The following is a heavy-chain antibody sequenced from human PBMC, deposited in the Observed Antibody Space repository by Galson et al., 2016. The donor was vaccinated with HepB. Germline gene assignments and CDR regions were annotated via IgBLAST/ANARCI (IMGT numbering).Heavy chain of an antibody. CDR1: GFTFSNYS. V-gene: IGHV3-21*01. Sequence: SLRLSCVASGFTFSNYSLNWVRQAPGKGLEWVSSISSSSTYIYYADSVKGRFTISRDNAKNSLYLQMSSLRAEDTAVYYCAREGLGDGYNSLNYYSYYMDVWGKGTTVTVSS. CDR3: AREGLGDGYNSLNYYSYYMDV. D-gene: IGHD5-24*01. CDR2: ISSSSTYI. J-gene: IGHJ6*03.